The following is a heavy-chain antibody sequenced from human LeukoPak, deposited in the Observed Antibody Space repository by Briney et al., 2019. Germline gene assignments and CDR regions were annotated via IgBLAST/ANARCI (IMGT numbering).Heavy chain of an antibody. Sequence: PSETLSLTCTVSGGSISNYYWSWIRQSAGKGLEWIGHIYSSGNVNYNPSLKSRVTMSVDTSKNQFSLKLSSVTAADTAVYYCAREDYGDYVGSINWGQGTLVTVSS. J-gene: IGHJ4*02. V-gene: IGHV4-4*07. D-gene: IGHD4-17*01. CDR3: AREDYGDYVGSIN. CDR1: GGSISNYY. CDR2: IYSSGNV.